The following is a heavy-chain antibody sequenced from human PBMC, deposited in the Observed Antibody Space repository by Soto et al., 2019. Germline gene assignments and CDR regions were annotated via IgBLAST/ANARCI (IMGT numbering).Heavy chain of an antibody. J-gene: IGHJ6*02. D-gene: IGHD6-6*01. Sequence: GGSQRLSCAASGFTFSSYGMHWVRQAPGKGLEWVAVISYDGSNKYYADSVKGRFTISRDNSKNTLYLQMNSLRAEDTAVYYCAKDRGYSSSENYYYYGMDVWGQGTTVTVSS. CDR1: GFTFSSYG. V-gene: IGHV3-30*18. CDR2: ISYDGSNK. CDR3: AKDRGYSSSENYYYYGMDV.